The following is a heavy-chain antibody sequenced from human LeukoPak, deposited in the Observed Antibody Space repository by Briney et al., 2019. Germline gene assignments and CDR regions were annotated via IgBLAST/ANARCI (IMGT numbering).Heavy chain of an antibody. J-gene: IGHJ6*02. CDR2: ISYDGSNK. CDR3: ARHPIVIVPVAMAYYYYGMDV. CDR1: GFTFSSYA. D-gene: IGHD2-2*01. Sequence: GRSLRLSCAASGFTFSSYAMHWVRQAPGKGLEWVAVISYDGSNKYYADSVKGRFTISRDNAKNMLYLQMNSLRAEDTAVYYCARHPIVIVPVAMAYYYYGMDVWGQGTTVTVSS. V-gene: IGHV3-30-3*01.